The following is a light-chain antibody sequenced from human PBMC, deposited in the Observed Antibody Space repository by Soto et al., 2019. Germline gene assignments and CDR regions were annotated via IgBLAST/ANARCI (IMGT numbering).Light chain of an antibody. CDR1: ESISNN. CDR2: GAA. V-gene: IGKV3-15*01. CDR3: QQYNNWPGT. J-gene: IGKJ1*01. Sequence: EIVITQSPATLSVSPGERATLSFRAGESISNNLAWYQQKPGQAPRLLIYGAATRAAGIPARFSGRGSGTEFTLTISSLQSEDFGVYYCQQYNNWPGTLGQGT.